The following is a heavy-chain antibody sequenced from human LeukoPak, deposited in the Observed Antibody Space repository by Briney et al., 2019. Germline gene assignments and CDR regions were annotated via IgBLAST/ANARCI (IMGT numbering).Heavy chain of an antibody. J-gene: IGHJ3*02. CDR3: ARDLTYYYGSGSYSGAFDI. D-gene: IGHD3-10*01. CDR2: INTNTGNP. V-gene: IGHV7-4-1*02. Sequence: GASVKVSCKASGYTFTSYAMNWVRQAPGQGLEWMGWINTNTGNPTYAQGFTGRFVFSLDTSVSTAYLQISSLKAEDTAVYYCARDLTYYYGSGSYSGAFDIWGQGTMVTVSS. CDR1: GYTFTSYA.